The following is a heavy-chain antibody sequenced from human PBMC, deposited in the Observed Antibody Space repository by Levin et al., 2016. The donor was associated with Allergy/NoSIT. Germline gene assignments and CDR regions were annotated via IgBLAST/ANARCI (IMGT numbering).Heavy chain of an antibody. V-gene: IGHV4-61*02. Sequence: SETLSLTCTVSGGSISSRSYYWSWIRQPAGKQLEWIGRIYLSGSTIYNPSLKSRVTISVDTAKNEFSLKLNSVTAEDTAVYYCARDRGIIPNWFDPWGQGTLVTVSS. CDR2: IYLSGST. D-gene: IGHD1-14*01. CDR1: GGSISSRSYY. CDR3: ARDRGIIPNWFDP. J-gene: IGHJ5*02.